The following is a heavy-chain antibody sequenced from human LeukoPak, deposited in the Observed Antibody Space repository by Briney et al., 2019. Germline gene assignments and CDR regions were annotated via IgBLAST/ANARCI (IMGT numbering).Heavy chain of an antibody. Sequence: GGSLRLSCAASGFTFSSYAMSWVRQAPGKGLEWVSAISGSGGSTYYADSVKGRFTISRDNSKNTLYLQMNSLRAEDTAVYYCAKETSRITMIVMANHAFDIWGQGTMVTVSS. V-gene: IGHV3-23*01. CDR3: AKETSRITMIVMANHAFDI. J-gene: IGHJ3*02. CDR1: GFTFSSYA. CDR2: ISGSGGST. D-gene: IGHD3-22*01.